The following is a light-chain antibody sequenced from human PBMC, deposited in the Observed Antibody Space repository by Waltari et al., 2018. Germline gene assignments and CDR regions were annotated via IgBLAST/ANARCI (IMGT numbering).Light chain of an antibody. CDR2: GSS. CDR3: STWDYSLNVRV. V-gene: IGLV1-44*01. CDR1: QNTIGSYP. J-gene: IGLJ3*02. Sequence: QSALTQEVSVSGTVGQRVTLSCTGNQNTIGSYPVGWSQQTSHGVPRSVMCGSSLPSGIPHRLSGSRSGTTASLTISGLQAEDEAHYYCSTWDYSLNVRVFGGGTKLTVL.